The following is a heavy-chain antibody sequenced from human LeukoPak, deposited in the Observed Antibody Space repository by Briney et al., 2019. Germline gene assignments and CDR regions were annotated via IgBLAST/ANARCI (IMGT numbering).Heavy chain of an antibody. V-gene: IGHV4-34*01. J-gene: IGHJ4*02. CDR1: GGSFSGYY. D-gene: IGHD3-10*01. CDR3: ARALWFGAYFDY. Sequence: KPSETLSLTCAVYGGSFSGYYWSWIRQPPGKGLEWIGEINHSGSTNYNPSLKSRVTISVDTSKNQFSLKLSSVTAADTAVYYCARALWFGAYFDYWGQGTLVTVSS. CDR2: INHSGST.